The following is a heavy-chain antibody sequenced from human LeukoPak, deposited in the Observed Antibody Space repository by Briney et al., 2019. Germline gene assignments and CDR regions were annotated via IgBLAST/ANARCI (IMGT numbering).Heavy chain of an antibody. J-gene: IGHJ4*02. CDR1: GGSISSYY. CDR2: IYYSGST. V-gene: IGHV4-59*12. Sequence: KSSETLSLTCTVSGGSISSYYWSWIRQPPGKGLEWIGYIYYSGSTNYNPSLKSRVTISVDTSKNQFSLKLSSVTAADTAVYYCARGPPYIVVVTAIGFFDYWGQGTLVTVSS. CDR3: ARGPPYIVVVTAIGFFDY. D-gene: IGHD2-21*02.